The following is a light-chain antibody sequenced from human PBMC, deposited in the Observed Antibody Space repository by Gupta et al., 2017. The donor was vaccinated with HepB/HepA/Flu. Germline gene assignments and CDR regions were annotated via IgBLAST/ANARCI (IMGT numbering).Light chain of an antibody. Sequence: DIQMTQSPSSLSTSVGDRVTITCRASQSISSSNLNWYQQRPGQAPKLLIYDASSLQSGVPSRFSGSGSGTDFTLTISSLQPEDFATYYCQQSRCFPFTFGQGTKVEIK. J-gene: IGKJ2*01. V-gene: IGKV1-39*01. CDR3: QQSRCFPFT. CDR1: QSISSSN. CDR2: DAS.